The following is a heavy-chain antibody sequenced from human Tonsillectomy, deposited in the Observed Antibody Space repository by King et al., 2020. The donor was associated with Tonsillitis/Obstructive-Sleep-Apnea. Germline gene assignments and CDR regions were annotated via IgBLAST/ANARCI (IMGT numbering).Heavy chain of an antibody. CDR2: IYYSGYT. Sequence: LQLQESGPRLVKPSETLSLTCTVSGGSITSSSHYWGWIRQPPGKGLEWIGTIYYSGYTFYNPSLKSRLTMSVETSKNEFSLNLTSVTASDTAVYYCARQGSGGFDSWGQGTLVTVSS. CDR3: ARQGSGGFDS. CDR1: GGSITSSSHY. V-gene: IGHV4-39*01. J-gene: IGHJ4*02. D-gene: IGHD3-10*01.